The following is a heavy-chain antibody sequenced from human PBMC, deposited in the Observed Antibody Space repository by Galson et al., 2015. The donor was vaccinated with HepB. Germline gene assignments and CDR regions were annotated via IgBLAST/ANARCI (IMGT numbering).Heavy chain of an antibody. Sequence: SLRLSCAASGFTFSSYAMSWVRQAPGKGLEWVSAISGSGGSTYYADSVKGRFTISRDNSKNTLYLQMNSLRAEDTAVYYCANLEGLWWWRPRFDYWGQGTLVTVSS. CDR3: ANLEGLWWWRPRFDY. J-gene: IGHJ4*02. CDR1: GFTFSSYA. CDR2: ISGSGGST. V-gene: IGHV3-23*01. D-gene: IGHD2-21*01.